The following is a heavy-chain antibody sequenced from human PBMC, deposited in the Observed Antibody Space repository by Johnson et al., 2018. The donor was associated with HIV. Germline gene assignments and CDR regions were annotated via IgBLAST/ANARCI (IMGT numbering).Heavy chain of an antibody. CDR2: ISDDVSST. J-gene: IGHJ3*02. CDR1: PFTFRSFA. Sequence: QVQLVESGGGLVQPGGSLRLSCGASPFTFRSFAMHWVRQAPGKGLEWVALISDDVSSTFYVDSVKGRFTISRDNANNTLYLQMSGLGAEDTAVYYCARGPLFYYSSGLWAFDIWGQGTMVTVSS. V-gene: IGHV3-30*04. D-gene: IGHD3-10*01. CDR3: ARGPLFYYSSGLWAFDI.